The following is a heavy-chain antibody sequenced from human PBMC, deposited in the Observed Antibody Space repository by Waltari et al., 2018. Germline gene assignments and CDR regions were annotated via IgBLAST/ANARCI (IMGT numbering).Heavy chain of an antibody. CDR1: GYSISSGYY. Sequence: QVQLQESGPGLVKPSETLSLTCAVSGYSISSGYYWGWIRHPPGKGLEWIGSIYHSGSTYYNPSLKSRVTISVDTSKNQFSLKLSSVTAADTAVYYCASEKDTYYYDSSGYYAFDYWGQGTLVTVSS. CDR2: IYHSGST. D-gene: IGHD3-22*01. CDR3: ASEKDTYYYDSSGYYAFDY. V-gene: IGHV4-38-2*01. J-gene: IGHJ4*02.